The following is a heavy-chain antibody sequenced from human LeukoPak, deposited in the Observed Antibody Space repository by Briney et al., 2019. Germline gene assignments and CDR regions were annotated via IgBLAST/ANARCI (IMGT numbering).Heavy chain of an antibody. CDR2: IYYSGST. CDR1: GGSISSYY. J-gene: IGHJ4*02. CDR3: ARAGIVVALDY. D-gene: IGHD3-22*01. V-gene: IGHV4-59*01. Sequence: PSETLSLTCTVSGGSISSYYWSWIRQPPGKGLEWIGYIYYSGSTNYKLSLKSRVTISVDTSKNQFSLKLSSVTAADTAVYYCARAGIVVALDYWGQGTLVTVSS.